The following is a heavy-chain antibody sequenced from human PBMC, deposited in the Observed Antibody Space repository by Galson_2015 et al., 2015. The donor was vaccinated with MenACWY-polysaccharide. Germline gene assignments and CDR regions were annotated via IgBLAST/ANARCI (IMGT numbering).Heavy chain of an antibody. V-gene: IGHV3-7*01. Sequence: SLRLSCAVSGFTFSNYWMTWVRQAPGKGLEWVANIKKDGSEKYYVDSVKGRFTISRDNALYLQMNSLRAEDTAVYFCARGHYGMDVWGQGTTVTVSS. CDR2: IKKDGSEK. CDR1: GFTFSNYW. J-gene: IGHJ6*02. CDR3: ARGHYGMDV.